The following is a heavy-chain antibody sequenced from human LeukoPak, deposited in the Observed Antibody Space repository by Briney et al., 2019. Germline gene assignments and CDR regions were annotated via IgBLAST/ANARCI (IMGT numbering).Heavy chain of an antibody. CDR3: ARADYYGSGSYSY. CDR1: GYSFSSYW. D-gene: IGHD3-10*01. Sequence: GESLKISCKGSGYSFSSYWIGWVRQMPAKDLEWMGIIYVGDSDTRYSPSFQGQVTISAEKSITTAYRQWSSLKASDTAMYYCARADYYGSGSYSYWGQGTLVTVSS. V-gene: IGHV5-51*01. CDR2: IYVGDSDT. J-gene: IGHJ4*02.